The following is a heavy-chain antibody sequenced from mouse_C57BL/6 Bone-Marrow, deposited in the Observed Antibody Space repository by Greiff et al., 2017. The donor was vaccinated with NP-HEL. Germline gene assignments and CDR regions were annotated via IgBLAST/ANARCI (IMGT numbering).Heavy chain of an antibody. CDR2: IDPNSGGT. CDR1: GYTFTSYW. D-gene: IGHD1-1*01. J-gene: IGHJ2*01. Sequence: QVQLQQPGAELVKPGASVKLSCKASGYTFTSYWMHWVKQRPGRGLEWIGRIDPNSGGTKYNEKFKSKATLTVDKPSSTAYMQLSSLTSEDSAVYYCAREEESARGSSYLYYFDYWGQGTTLTVSS. V-gene: IGHV1-72*01. CDR3: AREEESARGSSYLYYFDY.